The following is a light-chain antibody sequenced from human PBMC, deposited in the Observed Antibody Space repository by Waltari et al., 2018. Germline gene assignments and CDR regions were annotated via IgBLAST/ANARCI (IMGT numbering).Light chain of an antibody. CDR1: SSDVGSYNL. J-gene: IGLJ2*01. Sequence: QSALTQPASVSGSPGQSITISCTGTSSDVGSYNLVSWYPQHPGKAPKLMIYEGSKRPSGVSNLFSGSKSGNTASLTISGLQAEDEADYYCCSYAGSSTFVFGGGTKLTVL. CDR2: EGS. CDR3: CSYAGSSTFV. V-gene: IGLV2-23*03.